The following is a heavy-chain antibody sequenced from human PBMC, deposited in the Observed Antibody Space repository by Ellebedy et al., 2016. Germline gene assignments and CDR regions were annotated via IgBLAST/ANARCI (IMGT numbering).Heavy chain of an antibody. CDR2: MNPNSGNA. D-gene: IGHD6-19*01. CDR1: GYTFTSYD. J-gene: IGHJ4*02. V-gene: IGHV1-8*01. CDR3: ARGRRGGWLTYFDY. Sequence: ASVKVSCXASGYTFTSYDINWVRQATGQGLEWMGWMNPNSGNAGYAQKFQGRVTMTRNTSISTAYMELSSLRSEDTAVYYCARGRRGGWLTYFDYWGQGTLVTVSS.